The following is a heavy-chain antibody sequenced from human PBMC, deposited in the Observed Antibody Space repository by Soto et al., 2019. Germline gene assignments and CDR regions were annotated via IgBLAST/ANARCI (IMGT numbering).Heavy chain of an antibody. J-gene: IGHJ6*02. D-gene: IGHD3-22*01. CDR2: IIPIFGTA. V-gene: IGHV1-69*13. CDR1: GGTFSSYA. CDR3: ARAHYDSSGYRKHYYYYSGMDV. Sequence: GASVKVSCKASGGTFSSYAISWVRQAPGQGLEWMGGIIPIFGTANYAQKFQGRVTITADESTSTAYMELSSLRSEDTAVYYCARAHYDSSGYRKHYYYYSGMDVWGQGTTVTVSS.